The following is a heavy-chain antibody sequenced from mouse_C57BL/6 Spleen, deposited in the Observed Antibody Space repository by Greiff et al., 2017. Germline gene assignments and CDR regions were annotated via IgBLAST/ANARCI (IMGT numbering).Heavy chain of an antibody. CDR3: ARASYYDYDVPFAY. CDR1: GFTFSDYG. J-gene: IGHJ3*01. CDR2: ISSGSSTI. D-gene: IGHD2-4*01. V-gene: IGHV5-17*01. Sequence: EVKLVESGGGLVKPGGSLKLSCAASGFTFSDYGMHWVRQAPEKGLEWVAYISSGSSTIYYADTVKGRFTISRDNAKNTLFLQMTSLRSEDTAMYYCARASYYDYDVPFAYWGQGTLVTVSA.